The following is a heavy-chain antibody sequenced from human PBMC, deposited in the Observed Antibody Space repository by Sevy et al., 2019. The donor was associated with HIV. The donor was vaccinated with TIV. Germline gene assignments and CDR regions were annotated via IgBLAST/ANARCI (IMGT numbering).Heavy chain of an antibody. J-gene: IGHJ3*02. CDR3: ARESSYCSGDKCYDVFDI. V-gene: IGHV3-7*01. D-gene: IGHD2-21*01. CDR1: GFTFSDYW. Sequence: GGSLRLSCAASGFTFSDYWMTWVRQAPGKDLEWVANIKRDESVKHYVDSVKGRFSVSRDNAKNSLYLHMNSLRADDTALYDCARESSYCSGDKCYDVFDIWGQGTMVTVSS. CDR2: IKRDESVK.